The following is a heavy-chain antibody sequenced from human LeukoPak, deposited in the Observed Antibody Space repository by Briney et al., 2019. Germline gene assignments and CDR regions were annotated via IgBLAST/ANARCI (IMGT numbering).Heavy chain of an antibody. V-gene: IGHV3-48*01. CDR3: AKAAAAGPSPGIDY. CDR2: ITASGTAM. D-gene: IGHD6-13*01. J-gene: IGHJ4*02. Sequence: TGGSLRLSCAASGFTFSSYSMNWVRQAPGKELEWVSHITASGTAMFYADSVKGRFTISRDNSKNTLYLQMNSLRAEDTAVYYCAKAAAAGPSPGIDYWGQGTLVTVSS. CDR1: GFTFSSYS.